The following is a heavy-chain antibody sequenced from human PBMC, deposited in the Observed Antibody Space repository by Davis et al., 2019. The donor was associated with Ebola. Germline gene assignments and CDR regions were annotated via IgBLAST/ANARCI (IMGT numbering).Heavy chain of an antibody. CDR3: ATRLWDGDS. CDR2: ITATDGGT. D-gene: IGHD1-1*01. CDR1: GFTFTSHA. V-gene: IGHV3-23*01. Sequence: PGGSLRLSCAASGFTFTSHAMTWVRQAPGKGLEWVARITATDGGTYYADAVKGRFTISRDDSKNTMYLQMSSLRAEDTAVYYCATRLWDGDSWGQGTLVTVSS. J-gene: IGHJ4*02.